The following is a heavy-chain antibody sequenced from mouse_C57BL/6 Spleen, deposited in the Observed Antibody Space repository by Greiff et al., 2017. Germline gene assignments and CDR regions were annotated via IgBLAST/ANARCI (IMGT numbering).Heavy chain of an antibody. D-gene: IGHD2-4*01. V-gene: IGHV5-12*01. Sequence: DVHLVESGGGLVQPGGSLKLSCAASGFTFSDYYMYWVRQTPEKRLEWVAYISNGGGSTYYPDTVKGRFTISRDNAKNTLYLQMSRLKSEDTAMYYCASGYDYEGVDYWGQGTSVTVSS. CDR1: GFTFSDYY. CDR3: ASGYDYEGVDY. J-gene: IGHJ4*01. CDR2: ISNGGGST.